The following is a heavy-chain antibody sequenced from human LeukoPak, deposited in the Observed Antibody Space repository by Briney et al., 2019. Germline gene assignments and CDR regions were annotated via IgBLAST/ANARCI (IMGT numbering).Heavy chain of an antibody. D-gene: IGHD3-9*01. CDR3: AREVRYFDWLRYYYYGMDV. J-gene: IGHJ6*02. Sequence: PSETLSLTCTVSGGSISSGDYYWSWIRQPPGKGLEWIGYIYYSGSTYYNPSLKSRVTISVDTSKNQFSLKLSSVTAADTAVYYCAREVRYFDWLRYYYYGMDVWGQGTTVTVSS. V-gene: IGHV4-30-4*01. CDR1: GGSISSGDYY. CDR2: IYYSGST.